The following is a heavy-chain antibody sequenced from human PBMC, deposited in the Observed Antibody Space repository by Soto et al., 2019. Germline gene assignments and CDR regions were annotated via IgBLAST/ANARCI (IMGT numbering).Heavy chain of an antibody. CDR2: ISSSGSVI. J-gene: IGHJ6*02. V-gene: IGHV3-48*02. CDR1: GFTLSSYA. Sequence: EVQLVESGGGLVQPGESLRVSCAASGFTLSSYAMTWVRQAPGKGLEWLSYISSSGSVINYADSVKGRFTVSRDYAKNSLSLQMNRRSDEDTAVYYCAIDGAVPGKRYFYGMDVWGQGTTVTVSS. CDR3: AIDGAVPGKRYFYGMDV. D-gene: IGHD6-19*01.